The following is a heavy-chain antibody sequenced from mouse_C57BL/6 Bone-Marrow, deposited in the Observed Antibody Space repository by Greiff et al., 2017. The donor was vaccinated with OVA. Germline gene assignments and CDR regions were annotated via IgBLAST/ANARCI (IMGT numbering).Heavy chain of an antibody. D-gene: IGHD1-1*01. Sequence: VQLQQSGAELARPGASVKLSCKASGYTFTSYGISWVKQRTGQGLEWIGEIYPRSGNTYYNEKFKGKATLTADKSSSTAYMELRSLTSEDSAVDFCARYYGSSYGAMDYWGQGTSVTVSS. CDR1: GYTFTSYG. CDR2: IYPRSGNT. J-gene: IGHJ4*01. CDR3: ARYYGSSYGAMDY. V-gene: IGHV1-81*01.